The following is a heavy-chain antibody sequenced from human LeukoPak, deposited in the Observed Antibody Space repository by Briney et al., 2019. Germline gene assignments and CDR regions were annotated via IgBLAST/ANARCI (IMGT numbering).Heavy chain of an antibody. Sequence: PSETLSLTCTVSGGSISSYYWSWIRQPAGKGLEWIGRIYTSGSTNYNPPLKSRVTMSVDTSKNQFSLKLSSVTAADTAVYYCARDFGDSSSWYGYAFDIWGQGTMVTVSS. V-gene: IGHV4-4*07. D-gene: IGHD6-13*01. CDR2: IYTSGST. J-gene: IGHJ3*02. CDR3: ARDFGDSSSWYGYAFDI. CDR1: GGSISSYY.